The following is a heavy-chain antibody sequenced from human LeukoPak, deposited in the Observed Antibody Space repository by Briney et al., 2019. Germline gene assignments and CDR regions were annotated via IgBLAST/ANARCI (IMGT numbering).Heavy chain of an antibody. CDR1: GGSFSGYY. CDR2: INHSGST. J-gene: IGHJ3*02. D-gene: IGHD2-2*01. V-gene: IGHV4-34*01. Sequence: PSETLSLTCAVYGGSFSGYYWSWIRQPPGKGLEWIGEINHSGSTNYNPSLKSRVTISVDTSKNQFPLKLSSVTAADTAVYYCARGRSYVVVPAASPAFDIWGQGTMVTVSS. CDR3: ARGRSYVVVPAASPAFDI.